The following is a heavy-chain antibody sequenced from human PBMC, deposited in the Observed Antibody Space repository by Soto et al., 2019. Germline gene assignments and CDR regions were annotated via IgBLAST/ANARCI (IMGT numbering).Heavy chain of an antibody. J-gene: IGHJ4*02. Sequence: SETLSLTCTVSGGSISSGDYYWSWIRQPPGKGLEWIGYIYYSGSTYYNPSLKSRVTISVDTSKNQFSLKLSSVTAADTAVYYCARDTSGDSSGYLDYWGQGTLVTVSS. D-gene: IGHD3-22*01. CDR1: GGSISSGDYY. CDR3: ARDTSGDSSGYLDY. CDR2: IYYSGST. V-gene: IGHV4-30-4*01.